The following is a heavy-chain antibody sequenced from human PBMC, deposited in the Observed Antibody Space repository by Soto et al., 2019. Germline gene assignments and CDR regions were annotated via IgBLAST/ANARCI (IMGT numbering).Heavy chain of an antibody. V-gene: IGHV5-51*01. CDR1: GYTFTNYW. J-gene: IGHJ6*02. CDR2: IYPGDSDT. CDR3: AASILYYGMDV. Sequence: LGESLKISCKGSGYTFTNYWIGWVRQMPGKGPEWMGIIYPGDSDTKYNPSFQGQVTISADKSITTTYLQWSSLKASDTAIYYCAASILYYGMDVWGQGTTVTVSS.